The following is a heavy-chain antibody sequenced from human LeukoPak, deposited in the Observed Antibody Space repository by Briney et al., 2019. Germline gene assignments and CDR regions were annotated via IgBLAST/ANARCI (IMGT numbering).Heavy chain of an antibody. V-gene: IGHV3-48*02. CDR2: ITSTSSTV. J-gene: IGHJ4*02. Sequence: GGSLRLSCAASGLTFSDYHMSWVRQAPGKGLEWFSYITSTSSTVYYADSVKGRFTVSRDNAKNSLYLQMNSLRDEDTAMFYCARVGDGYSVNYFDFWGQGTLVTVSS. D-gene: IGHD5-24*01. CDR3: ARVGDGYSVNYFDF. CDR1: GLTFSDYH.